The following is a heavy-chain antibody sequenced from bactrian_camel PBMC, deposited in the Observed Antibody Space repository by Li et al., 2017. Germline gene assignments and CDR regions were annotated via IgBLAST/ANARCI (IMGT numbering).Heavy chain of an antibody. V-gene: IGHV3S9*01. CDR2: IDSDDTT. J-gene: IGHJ4*01. D-gene: IGHD4*01. Sequence: QLVESGGGSVQPGGSLRLSCVASGYTYASFCMGWFRQGPGQEREGVAAIDSDDTTNYADSVKGRFSISRDNAKNTLFLRLDSLETEDTAMYYCARVGAGSIATMDVWGQGTQVTVS. CDR1: GYTYASFC. CDR3: ARVGAGSIATMDV.